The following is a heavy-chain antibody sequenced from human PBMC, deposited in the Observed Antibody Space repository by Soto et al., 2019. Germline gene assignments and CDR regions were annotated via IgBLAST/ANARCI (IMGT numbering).Heavy chain of an antibody. Sequence: GGSLRLSCAASGFTFSSHAMHWVRQAPGKGLEWVSRISSDGESTSYADSVKGRFTISRDNAKNTLYLQMNSLRAEDTAVYYCARGPRVIAVAGTTDYYYGMDVWGQGTTVTVSS. CDR1: GFTFSSHA. CDR3: ARGPRVIAVAGTTDYYYGMDV. V-gene: IGHV3-74*01. CDR2: ISSDGEST. J-gene: IGHJ6*02. D-gene: IGHD6-19*01.